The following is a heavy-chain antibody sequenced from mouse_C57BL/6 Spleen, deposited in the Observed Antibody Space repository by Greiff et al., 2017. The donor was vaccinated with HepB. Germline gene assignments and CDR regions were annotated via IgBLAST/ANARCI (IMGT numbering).Heavy chain of an antibody. Sequence: QVQLQQPGAELVRPGTSVKLSCKASGYTFTSYWMHWVKQRPGQGLEWIGVIDPSDSYTNYNQKFKGKATLTVDTSSSTAYMQLSSLTSEDSAVYYCARSRYYGSSYSDYWGQGTTLTVSS. CDR2: IDPSDSYT. V-gene: IGHV1-59*01. D-gene: IGHD1-1*01. CDR1: GYTFTSYW. CDR3: ARSRYYGSSYSDY. J-gene: IGHJ2*01.